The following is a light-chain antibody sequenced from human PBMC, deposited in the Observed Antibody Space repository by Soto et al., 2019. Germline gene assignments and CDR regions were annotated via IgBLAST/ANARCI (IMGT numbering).Light chain of an antibody. Sequence: VLTQSPGTLSLSPGARATLSCRASQSLSNNIYVAWYATTPGQDTRILSYGASSRDTGIPNRVSGSGSGTDVTLTISRLETEEFAVYYCQQYGNSPQTFGQGTKV. CDR3: QQYGNSPQT. CDR1: QSLSNNIY. CDR2: GAS. J-gene: IGKJ1*01. V-gene: IGKV3-20*01.